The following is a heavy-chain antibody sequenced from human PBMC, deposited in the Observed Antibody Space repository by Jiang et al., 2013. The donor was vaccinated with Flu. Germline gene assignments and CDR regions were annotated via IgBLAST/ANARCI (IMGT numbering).Heavy chain of an antibody. Sequence: EYGPGLVKPSETLSLTCTVSGGSISSNNFYWGWVRQPPGKGLEWIGSIYYSGNTYYNPSLKSRVTISVDTSKNQFSLNLNSVTAADTAVYYCARLELAAPGMRWFDPWGQGTLVTVSS. CDR1: GGSISSNNFY. CDR3: ARLELAAPGMRWFDP. J-gene: IGHJ5*02. CDR2: IYYSGNT. D-gene: IGHD6-13*01. V-gene: IGHV4-39*01.